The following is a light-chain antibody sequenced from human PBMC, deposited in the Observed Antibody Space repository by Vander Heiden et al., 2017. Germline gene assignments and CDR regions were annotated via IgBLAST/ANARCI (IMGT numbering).Light chain of an antibody. CDR2: DAD. J-gene: IGKJ4*01. CDR3: NHSNTLL. CDR1: QSISSW. V-gene: IGKV1-5*01. Sequence: DSQMTQSASTLSACVGDRVNITCRASQSISSWLDWEQQQPGKALKIVIYDADSVARGILQRFRGSGCGTEFTLTSRCQEYDDFASYDDNHSNTLLFGRGTKLEIK.